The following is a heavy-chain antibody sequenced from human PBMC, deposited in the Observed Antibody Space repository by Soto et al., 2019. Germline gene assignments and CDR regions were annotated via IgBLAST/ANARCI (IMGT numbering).Heavy chain of an antibody. Sequence: QITLNESGPTVLRPTETLTLTCRFSGFSLTTSGVGVGWIRQSPGTAPEWLALIYLDDDKRYSASLKSRLTITKDTSKNQVVLTVSDLDPTDTATYYCAHRVLRTVFGLVTTTAIYFDFWGQGTTVAVSS. CDR1: GFSLTTSGVG. V-gene: IGHV2-5*02. CDR3: AHRVLRTVFGLVTTTAIYFDF. CDR2: IYLDDDK. D-gene: IGHD3-3*01. J-gene: IGHJ4*02.